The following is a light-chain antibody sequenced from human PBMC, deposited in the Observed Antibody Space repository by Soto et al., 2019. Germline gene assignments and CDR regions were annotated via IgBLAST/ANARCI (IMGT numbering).Light chain of an antibody. CDR2: DAS. CDR3: QQYDSYSLTWT. V-gene: IGKV1-5*01. J-gene: IGKJ1*01. CDR1: QSISSW. Sequence: DLQMTRSPSTRSASVMDICTIAFRAIQSISSWLAWYQQKAGKAPMLLIYDASTLESGVPSRFSGSGSGTEFTLSISSLQPDDSATYYCQQYDSYSLTWTFGQGTKVDIK.